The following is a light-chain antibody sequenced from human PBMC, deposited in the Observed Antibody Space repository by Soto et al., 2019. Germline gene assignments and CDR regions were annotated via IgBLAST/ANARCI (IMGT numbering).Light chain of an antibody. CDR3: TAWDDNVNAGL. CDR1: SSNIEENS. V-gene: IGLV1-44*01. Sequence: QSVLTQPPSASGTPGQRVTISCSGSSSNIEENSVTWYQQLPGTAPKVLIYNDYKRPSGVPDRFSGSKSGTSASLAISGLQSQDDGDYYCTAWDDNVNAGLFGGGTKLTVL. CDR2: NDY. J-gene: IGLJ3*02.